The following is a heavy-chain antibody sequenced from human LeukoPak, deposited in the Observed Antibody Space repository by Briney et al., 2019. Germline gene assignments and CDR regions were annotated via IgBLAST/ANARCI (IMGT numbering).Heavy chain of an antibody. CDR3: AKEYFDWLLYRHDAFDI. J-gene: IGHJ3*02. Sequence: SGGSLRLSCVASGFTFSSYAMSWVRQAPGKGLEWVSAISGSGGSTYYADSVKGRFTISRDNSKNTLYLQMNSLRAEDTAVYYCAKEYFDWLLYRHDAFDIWGQGTMVTVSS. CDR1: GFTFSSYA. V-gene: IGHV3-23*01. D-gene: IGHD3-9*01. CDR2: ISGSGGST.